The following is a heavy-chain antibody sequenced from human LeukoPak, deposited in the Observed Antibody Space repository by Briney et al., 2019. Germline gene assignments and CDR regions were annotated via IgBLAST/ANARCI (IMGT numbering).Heavy chain of an antibody. CDR3: ARDLGYYGSGSPSAD. J-gene: IGHJ4*02. CDR1: GFTFSSYE. Sequence: PGGSLRLSCAASGFTFSSYEMNWVRQAPGKGLEWVSYISSSGSTIYYADSVKGRFTISRDNAKNSLYLQMNSLRAEDTAVYYCARDLGYYGSGSPSADWGQGTLVTVSS. V-gene: IGHV3-48*03. CDR2: ISSSGSTI. D-gene: IGHD3-10*01.